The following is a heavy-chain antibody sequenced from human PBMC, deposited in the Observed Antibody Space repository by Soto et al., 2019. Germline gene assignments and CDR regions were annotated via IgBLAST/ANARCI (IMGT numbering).Heavy chain of an antibody. CDR1: GFTFHNAW. CDR3: TREYSSSSVWFDP. CDR2: IRSQSDGGSG. J-gene: IGHJ5*02. Sequence: GGSLRLSCAASGFTFHNAWINWVRQPPGGGLEWVGRIRSQSDGGSGDYAAPVKGRFVVSRDDSKNMVYLQMNSLKIEDTAVYYCTREYSSSSVWFDPWGQGTLVTVSS. D-gene: IGHD6-6*01. V-gene: IGHV3-15*07.